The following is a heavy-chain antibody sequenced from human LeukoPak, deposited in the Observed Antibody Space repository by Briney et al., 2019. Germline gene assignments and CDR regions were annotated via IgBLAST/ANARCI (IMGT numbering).Heavy chain of an antibody. V-gene: IGHV1-69*13. J-gene: IGHJ6*02. Sequence: GASVKVSCKASGGTFSSYAISWVRQAPGQGLEWMGGIIPISGTANYAQKFQGRVTITADESTSTAYMELSSLRSEDTAVYYCARVVEVPAAMSDYYYYGMDVWGQGTTVTVSS. D-gene: IGHD2-2*01. CDR1: GGTFSSYA. CDR2: IIPISGTA. CDR3: ARVVEVPAAMSDYYYYGMDV.